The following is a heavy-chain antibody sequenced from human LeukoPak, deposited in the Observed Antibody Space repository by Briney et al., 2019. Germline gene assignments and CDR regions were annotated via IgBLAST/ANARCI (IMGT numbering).Heavy chain of an antibody. Sequence: SETLSLTCTASGGSISSSSYYWGWIRQPPGKGLEWIGSIYYSGSTYYNPSLKSRVTISVDTSKNQFSLKLSSVTAADTAVYYCARVIVWGYCSSTSCPGYFDYWGQGTLVTVSS. CDR1: GGSISSSSYY. D-gene: IGHD2-2*01. CDR2: IYYSGST. J-gene: IGHJ4*02. V-gene: IGHV4-39*07. CDR3: ARVIVWGYCSSTSCPGYFDY.